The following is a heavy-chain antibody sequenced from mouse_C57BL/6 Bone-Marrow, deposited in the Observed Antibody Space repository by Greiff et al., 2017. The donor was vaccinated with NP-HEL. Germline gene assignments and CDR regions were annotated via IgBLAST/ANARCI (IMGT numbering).Heavy chain of an antibody. Sequence: EVQLQQSGPELVKPGASVKIPCKASGYTFTDYNMDWVKQSHGKSLEWIGDINPNNGGTIYNQKFKGKATLTVATSSSTDYMELRSLTSEDTGVYYCARRGGSSYLDYWGQGTTLTVSS. V-gene: IGHV1-18*01. CDR1: GYTFTDYN. D-gene: IGHD1-1*01. J-gene: IGHJ2*01. CDR2: INPNNGGT. CDR3: ARRGGSSYLDY.